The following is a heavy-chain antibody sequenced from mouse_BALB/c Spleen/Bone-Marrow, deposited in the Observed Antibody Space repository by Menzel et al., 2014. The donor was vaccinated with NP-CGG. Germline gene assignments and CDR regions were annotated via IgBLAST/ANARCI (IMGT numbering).Heavy chain of an antibody. V-gene: IGHV4-1*02. Sequence: AAGGVDFSRYWMSWVRQAPGKGLEWIGEINPDSSTINYTPSLKDKFIISRDNAKNTLYLQMSKVRSEDTALYYCAXLHYYGYFAYWGQGTLVTVSA. CDR1: GVDFSRYW. CDR3: AXLHYYGYFAY. CDR2: INPDSSTI. J-gene: IGHJ3*01. D-gene: IGHD1-2*01.